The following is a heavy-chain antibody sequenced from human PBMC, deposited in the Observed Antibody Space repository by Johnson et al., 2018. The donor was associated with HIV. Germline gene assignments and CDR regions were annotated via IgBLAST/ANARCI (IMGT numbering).Heavy chain of an antibody. CDR3: ASACRDGYTCDVFDI. J-gene: IGHJ3*02. CDR2: INWNGGSR. D-gene: IGHD5-24*01. Sequence: VQLVESGGGLVQPGGSLRLSCAASGFTFSSYAMSWVRQAPGKGVEWVSGINWNGGSRGYADSVKGRFTISRDNAKNSLYLQMNSLRAEDTALYHCASACRDGYTCDVFDIWGQGTLVTVSS. CDR1: GFTFSSYA. V-gene: IGHV3-20*01.